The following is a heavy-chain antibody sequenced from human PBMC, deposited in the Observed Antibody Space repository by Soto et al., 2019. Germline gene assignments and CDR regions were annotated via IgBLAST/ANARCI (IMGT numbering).Heavy chain of an antibody. V-gene: IGHV3-30*18. Sequence: PGGSLRLSCAASGFTFSSYGMHWVRQAPGKGLEWVAVISYDGSNKYYADSVKGRFTISRDNSKNTLYLQMNSLRAEDTAVYYCAKDLAHPTHSSRGVWGQGTTVTVSS. D-gene: IGHD6-13*01. CDR1: GFTFSSYG. CDR2: ISYDGSNK. J-gene: IGHJ6*02. CDR3: AKDLAHPTHSSRGV.